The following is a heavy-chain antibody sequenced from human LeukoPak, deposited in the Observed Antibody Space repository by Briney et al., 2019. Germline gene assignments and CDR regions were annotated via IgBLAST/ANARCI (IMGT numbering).Heavy chain of an antibody. Sequence: SETLSLTCAVSGGSISSNSYYWGWIRQPPGKGLEWIGSIYYSGSTYYNPSLKSRVTISVDTSKNQFSLKLSSVTAADTAVYYCARARTYYYGSGRVLDYYYYMDVWGKGTTVTVSS. CDR3: ARARTYYYGSGRVLDYYYYMDV. CDR1: GGSISSNSYY. CDR2: IYYSGST. V-gene: IGHV4-39*07. D-gene: IGHD3-10*01. J-gene: IGHJ6*03.